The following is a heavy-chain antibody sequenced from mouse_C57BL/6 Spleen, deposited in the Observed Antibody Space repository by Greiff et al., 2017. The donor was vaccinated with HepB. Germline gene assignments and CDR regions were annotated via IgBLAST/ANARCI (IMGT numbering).Heavy chain of an antibody. CDR1: GYTFTSHW. D-gene: IGHD2-1*01. V-gene: IGHV1-56*01. Sequence: VMLVESGPELVRPGASVKISCKAPGYTFTSHWMQWVRQRPGQGLEWIGEIFPGSGSTYYNEKFKGKATLTVDTSSSTAYMQLSSRTSEDSAVYFCARAPLPLNYFDYWGQGTTLTVSS. CDR2: IFPGSGST. J-gene: IGHJ2*01. CDR3: ARAPLPLNYFDY.